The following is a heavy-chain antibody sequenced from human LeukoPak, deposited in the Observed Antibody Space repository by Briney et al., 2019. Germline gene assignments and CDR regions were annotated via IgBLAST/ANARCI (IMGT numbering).Heavy chain of an antibody. Sequence: SETLSLTCAVYGGSFSGYYWSWIRQPPGKGLEWLGESNQRGSTNYNPSLKSGVTISVETSKNQFFLKLSSVTATETPVFSFARGLRVGRVGARSLYYFGYWGQGTLVTVSS. CDR2: SNQRGST. CDR1: GGSFSGYY. D-gene: IGHD1-26*01. V-gene: IGHV4-34*01. J-gene: IGHJ4*02. CDR3: ARGLRVGRVGARSLYYFGY.